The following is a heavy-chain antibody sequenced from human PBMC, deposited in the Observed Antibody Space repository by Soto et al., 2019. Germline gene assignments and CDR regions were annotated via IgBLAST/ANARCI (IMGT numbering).Heavy chain of an antibody. CDR3: VKERGPFNDFDI. Sequence: GSLRLSCAASGFSFTNYGIHFGRHAPCKWLEWVAVIWSDGNHKYYADSVKGRFTISRDNSKNTLSLQMDSLRAEDTAVYYCVKERGPFNDFDIWGQGTMVTVSS. V-gene: IGHV3-33*06. CDR2: IWSDGNHK. CDR1: GFSFTNYG. J-gene: IGHJ3*02.